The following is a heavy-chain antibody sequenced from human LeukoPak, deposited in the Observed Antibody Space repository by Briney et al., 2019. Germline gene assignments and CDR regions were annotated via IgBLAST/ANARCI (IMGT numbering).Heavy chain of an antibody. CDR1: GFTFSSYW. CDR3: ARESSLQLILFDY. Sequence: PGGSLRLSCAASGFTFSSYWMSWVRQAPGKGLEWVANRKQDGSEKYYVDSVKGRFTISRDNAKNSLYLQMNRLRAEDTAVYYCARESSLQLILFDYWGQGTLVTVSS. CDR2: RKQDGSEK. J-gene: IGHJ4*02. V-gene: IGHV3-7*01. D-gene: IGHD6-6*01.